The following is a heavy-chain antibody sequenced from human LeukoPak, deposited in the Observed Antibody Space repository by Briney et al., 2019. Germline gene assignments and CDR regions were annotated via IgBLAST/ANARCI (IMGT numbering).Heavy chain of an antibody. CDR3: ARVGVAAALDY. J-gene: IGHJ4*02. CDR2: IYRGGNT. V-gene: IGHV3-53*01. CDR1: GFNVSSNY. D-gene: IGHD6-13*01. Sequence: GGSLRLSCAASGFNVSSNYMTWVRQAPGKGLEWVSVIYRGGNTYYADSVKGRFTLSRDNSQNTFYLQMNSRRAEDTAVYYCARVGVAAALDYWRQGTLVTVSS.